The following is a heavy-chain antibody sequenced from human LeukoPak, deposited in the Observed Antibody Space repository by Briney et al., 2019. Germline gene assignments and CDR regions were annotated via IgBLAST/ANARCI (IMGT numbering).Heavy chain of an antibody. V-gene: IGHV4-31*03. Sequence: SETLSLTCTVSGGSISSGGYYWSWIRQHPGKGLEWIGYIYYSGSTYYNPSLKSRVTISVDPSKNQFSLKLSSVTAADPAVYYRARDPTNYYGSGSYLGGDYWGQGTLVTVSS. CDR2: IYYSGST. CDR1: GGSISSGGYY. J-gene: IGHJ4*02. CDR3: ARDPTNYYGSGSYLGGDY. D-gene: IGHD3-10*01.